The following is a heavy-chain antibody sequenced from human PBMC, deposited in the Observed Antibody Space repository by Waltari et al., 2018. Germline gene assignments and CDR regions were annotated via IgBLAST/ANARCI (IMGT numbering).Heavy chain of an antibody. D-gene: IGHD6-13*01. Sequence: EVQLVESGGGLVQPGGSLRLSCAASGFTFSSYAMSWVRQAPGKGLEWVSAISGSGGSTYYADAVKGRFTISGDNSKNTLYLQMNSLRAEDTAVYYCAKVGASSSWLPMGAYYFDYWGQGTLVTVSS. J-gene: IGHJ4*02. CDR1: GFTFSSYA. CDR2: ISGSGGST. V-gene: IGHV3-23*04. CDR3: AKVGASSSWLPMGAYYFDY.